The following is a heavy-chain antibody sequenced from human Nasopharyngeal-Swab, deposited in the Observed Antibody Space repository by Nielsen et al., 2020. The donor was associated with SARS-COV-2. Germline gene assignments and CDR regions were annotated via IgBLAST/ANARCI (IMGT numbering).Heavy chain of an antibody. J-gene: IGHJ4*02. CDR1: GFTFGDYA. Sequence: GSLRLSCTTSGFTFGDYAMSWFRQAPGMGLEWVAFIRSKAYGGTTEYAASVKGRFTISRDDSESIAYLQMNSLRTEDTAVYYCTRTFYSASGGYFDDYWGQGTLVTVSS. CDR3: TRTFYSASGGYFDDY. D-gene: IGHD3-22*01. V-gene: IGHV3-49*03. CDR2: IRSKAYGGTT.